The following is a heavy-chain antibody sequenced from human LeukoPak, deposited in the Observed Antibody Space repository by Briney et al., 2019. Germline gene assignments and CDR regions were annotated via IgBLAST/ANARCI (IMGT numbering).Heavy chain of an antibody. CDR1: GFTFNKYN. CDR3: AREYTTGWYDY. D-gene: IGHD6-19*01. CDR2: ISYDGTNE. J-gene: IGHJ4*02. V-gene: IGHV3-30-3*01. Sequence: GGSLRLSCAASGFTFNKYNIHWVRQAPGNGLEWVAVISYDGTNEYYVDSVKGRFTTSRDSSKNTLYLQMNSLRPDDTAVYYCAREYTTGWYDYWGQGTLSPSPQ.